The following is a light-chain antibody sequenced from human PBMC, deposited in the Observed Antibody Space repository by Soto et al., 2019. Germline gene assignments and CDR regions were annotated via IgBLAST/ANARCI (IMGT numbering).Light chain of an antibody. J-gene: IGLJ3*02. CDR3: ASWDDTLFGWV. CDR1: SSNIATNY. Sequence: QSVLTQQPSVSGTPGQGVTISCSGGSSNIATNYVHWYQLLPGTAPNLVIFSNTIRPPRVPDRFSGSKSGASASLVISGLRSEDEADYFCASWDDTLFGWVFGGGTKLTVL. CDR2: SNT. V-gene: IGLV1-47*02.